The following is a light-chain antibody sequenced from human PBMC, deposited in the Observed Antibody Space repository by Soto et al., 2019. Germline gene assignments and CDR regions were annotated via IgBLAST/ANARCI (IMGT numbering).Light chain of an antibody. J-gene: IGKJ4*01. V-gene: IGKV3-15*01. Sequence: EIVMTQSPATLSVSPGERATLSCRASQSVTTNLAWYQHKPGQAPRLLIYGASTRATGIPARFGGSGSGTEFTLTITSLQSEDFAVYFCHQYHNWPPLTFGGGTKVEIK. CDR3: HQYHNWPPLT. CDR2: GAS. CDR1: QSVTTN.